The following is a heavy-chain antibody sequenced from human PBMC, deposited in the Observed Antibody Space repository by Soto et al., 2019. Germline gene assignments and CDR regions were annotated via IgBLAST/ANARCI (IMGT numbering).Heavy chain of an antibody. V-gene: IGHV3-7*01. CDR2: IKQDGSEK. CDR3: ARVWGSYRFGY. D-gene: IGHD3-16*02. Sequence: GGSLRLSCAASGFTFSSYWMIWVRQAPGKGLEWVANIKQDGSEKYYVDSVKGRFTISRDNAKNSLYLQMNSLRAEDTAVYYCARVWGSYRFGYWGQGTLVTVSS. J-gene: IGHJ4*02. CDR1: GFTFSSYW.